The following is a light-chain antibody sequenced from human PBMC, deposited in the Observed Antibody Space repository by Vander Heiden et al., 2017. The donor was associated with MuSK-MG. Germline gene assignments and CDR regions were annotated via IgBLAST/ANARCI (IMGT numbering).Light chain of an antibody. CDR1: SSDVGGYNF. Sequence: QSALTPPASVSGSPGQSITISCTGTSSDVGGYNFVSWYQQHPGKAPKLMIYEVNNRPSGVSNRFSGSKSGNTASLTISGLQAEDEADYYCNSYTSSSTHVFGTGTKVTVL. CDR2: EVN. J-gene: IGLJ1*01. V-gene: IGLV2-14*01. CDR3: NSYTSSSTHV.